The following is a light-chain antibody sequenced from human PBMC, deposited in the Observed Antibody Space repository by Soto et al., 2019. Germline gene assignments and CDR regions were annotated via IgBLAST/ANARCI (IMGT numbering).Light chain of an antibody. CDR2: STN. J-gene: IGLJ3*02. CDR3: VLYMGSGIWV. CDR1: SGSVSTTKH. V-gene: IGLV8-61*01. Sequence: QTVVTQEPSFSVSPGGTVTLTCGLSSGSVSTTKHPSWYQQTPGQAPRTLIYSTNSRSSGVPDRFSGSILGNKAALTITGAQADDESDYYCVLYMGSGIWVFGGGTKLTVL.